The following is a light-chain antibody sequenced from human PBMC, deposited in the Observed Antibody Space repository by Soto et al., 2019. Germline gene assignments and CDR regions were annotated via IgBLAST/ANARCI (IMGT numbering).Light chain of an antibody. CDR1: QGISNS. CDR2: GAS. CDR3: QKHDSVPWT. V-gene: IGKV1-27*01. Sequence: DIQMTQSPSSLPASVGDRVTITCRASQGISNSLAWYQQKSGEIPKLLIYGASTLLSGVPSRFSGSGSGTDFTLTISSLQPEDVETYYCQKHDSVPWTFGQGTKVEIK. J-gene: IGKJ1*01.